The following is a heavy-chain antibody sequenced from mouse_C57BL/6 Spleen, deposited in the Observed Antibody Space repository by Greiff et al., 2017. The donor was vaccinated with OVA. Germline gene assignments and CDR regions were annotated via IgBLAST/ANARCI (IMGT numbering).Heavy chain of an antibody. J-gene: IGHJ3*01. CDR3: ASGIYYPCAY. Sequence: VQLQQSGPELVKPGASVKISCKASGYAFSSSWMNWVKQRPGKGLEWIGRIYPGDGDTNYNGKFKGKATLTADKSSSTAYMQLSSLTSEDSAVYFCASGIYYPCAYWGQGTRVTVSA. CDR1: GYAFSSSW. D-gene: IGHD2-1*01. CDR2: IYPGDGDT. V-gene: IGHV1-82*01.